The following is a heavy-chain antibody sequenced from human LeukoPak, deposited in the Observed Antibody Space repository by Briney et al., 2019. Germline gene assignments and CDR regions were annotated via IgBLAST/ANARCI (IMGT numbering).Heavy chain of an antibody. V-gene: IGHV4-59*08. J-gene: IGHJ5*02. CDR3: ARAGAADPRWWFDP. CDR2: IYYSGST. D-gene: IGHD5-24*01. CDR1: GGSISSYY. Sequence: SETLSLTCTVFGGSISSYYWSWIRQPPGKGLEWIGYIYYSGSTNYNPSLKSRVTISVDTSKNQFSLKLSSVTAADTAVYYCARAGAADPRWWFDPWGQGTLVTVSS.